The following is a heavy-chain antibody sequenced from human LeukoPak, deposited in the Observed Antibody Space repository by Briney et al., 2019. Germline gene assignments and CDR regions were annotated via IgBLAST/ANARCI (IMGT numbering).Heavy chain of an antibody. CDR3: ARTGYNAY. V-gene: IGHV4-59*12. D-gene: IGHD5-24*01. Sequence: SETLSLTCTVSGGSMNGSHWSWIRQPPGKGLEWIGYIYYTGSTNYNPSLKSRVTISVDTSKNQFSLRLSSVTAADTAVYYCARTGYNAYWGQGTLVTVSS. J-gene: IGHJ4*02. CDR2: IYYTGST. CDR1: GGSMNGSH.